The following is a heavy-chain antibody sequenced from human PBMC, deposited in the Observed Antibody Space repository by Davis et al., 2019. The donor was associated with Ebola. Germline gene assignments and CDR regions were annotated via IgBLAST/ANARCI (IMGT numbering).Heavy chain of an antibody. J-gene: IGHJ3*02. Sequence: ASVKVSCKASGFILTNYAIHWVRQAPGQGLEWMGWINTNTGNPRYAKGFTGRFVFSLDTSVNMAYLLINSLKTEDAAVYYCATLPDIWGQGTMVTVSS. CDR2: INTNTGNP. CDR1: GFILTNYA. CDR3: ATLPDI. V-gene: IGHV7-4-1*04.